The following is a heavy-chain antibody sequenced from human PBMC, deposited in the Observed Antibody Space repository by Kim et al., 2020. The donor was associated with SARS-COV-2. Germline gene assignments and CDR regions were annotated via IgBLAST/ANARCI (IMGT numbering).Heavy chain of an antibody. CDR3: AKDISSSWNSVFFDC. CDR2: ISGSGGAT. D-gene: IGHD6-13*01. CDR1: GFTFSSYA. Sequence: GGSLRLSCAASGFTFSSYAMNWVRQAPGKGLEWVSTISGSGGATYYADSVKGRFTISRDNSKNTLYLQMNSLRAEDTAVYYCAKDISSSWNSVFFDCWGQGTLVTVSS. V-gene: IGHV3-23*01. J-gene: IGHJ4*02.